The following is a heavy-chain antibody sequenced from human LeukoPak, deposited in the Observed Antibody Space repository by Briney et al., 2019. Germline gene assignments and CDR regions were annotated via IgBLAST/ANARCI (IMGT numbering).Heavy chain of an antibody. J-gene: IGHJ4*02. CDR3: ARRSHSPSESSF. V-gene: IGHV4-39*01. CDR2: LYYGETN. Sequence: SETLSLTCTVAGGSITTRGFYWAWIRRPPGKGLEWIGSLYYGETNHYNPSLKSRVSISGDTSKNQFSLELASVTAADTATYYCARRSHSPSESSFWGQGTQVTVSS. CDR1: GGSITTRGFY. D-gene: IGHD3-10*01.